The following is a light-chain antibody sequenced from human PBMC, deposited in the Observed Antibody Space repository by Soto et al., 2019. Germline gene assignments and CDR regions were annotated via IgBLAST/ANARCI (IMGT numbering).Light chain of an antibody. CDR3: QQSYTTPVT. V-gene: IGKV4-1*01. Sequence: DIVMTQSPDSLAVSLCERATINCKSSQSVLHSSNNKNYLTWYQQKPGQPPKLLIYWASTRESGVPDRFSGSGSGPDFTLTISSLHAEDVAVYYCQQSYTTPVTFGGGTKV. CDR1: QSVLHSSNNKNY. CDR2: WAS. J-gene: IGKJ4*01.